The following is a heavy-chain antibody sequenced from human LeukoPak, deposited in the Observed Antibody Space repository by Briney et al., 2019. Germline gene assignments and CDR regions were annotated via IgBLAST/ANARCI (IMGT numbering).Heavy chain of an antibody. CDR1: GFTFSSYA. V-gene: IGHV3-23*01. D-gene: IGHD2-8*01. CDR2: VTGRGVGT. J-gene: IGHJ4*01. CDR3: GSDPNGDYVGALGY. Sequence: EESLRLSCAASGFTFSSYALAWVRQAPGKGLEWVSAVTGRGVGTHYADSVKGRFTISRDNSKNMMYLQMNSLRAEDTAIYFCGSDPNGDYVGALGYWGRGTLVTVSS.